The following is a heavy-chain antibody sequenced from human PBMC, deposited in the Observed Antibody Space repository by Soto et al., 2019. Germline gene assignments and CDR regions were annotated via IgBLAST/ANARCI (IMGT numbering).Heavy chain of an antibody. J-gene: IGHJ4*02. CDR1: GGSISSGGYY. CDR2: IYYSGST. CDR3: ARSDDSSGYSFDY. V-gene: IGHV4-31*03. Sequence: TSETLSLTCTVSGGSISSGGYYWSWIRQHPGKGLEWIGYIYYSGSTYYNPSLKSRVTISVDTSKNQFSLKLSSVTAADTAVYYCARSDDSSGYSFDYWGQGTLVTVSS. D-gene: IGHD3-22*01.